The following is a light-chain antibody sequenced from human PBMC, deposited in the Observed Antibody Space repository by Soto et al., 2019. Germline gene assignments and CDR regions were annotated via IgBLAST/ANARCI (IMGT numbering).Light chain of an antibody. V-gene: IGLV1-40*01. CDR3: QSYDSSLSGL. Sequence: QSVLTQPPSVYGAPGQRVTISCTGSSSNIGAGYDVHWYQQLPGTAPKLLIYGNSNRPSGVPDRFSGSKSGTSASLAITGLQAEDEADYYCQSYDSSLSGLFGTGTKVTVL. CDR1: SSNIGAGYD. CDR2: GNS. J-gene: IGLJ1*01.